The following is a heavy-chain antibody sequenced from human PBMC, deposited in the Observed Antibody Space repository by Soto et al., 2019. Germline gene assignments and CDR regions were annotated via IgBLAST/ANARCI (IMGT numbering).Heavy chain of an antibody. CDR1: GFTFSSYA. J-gene: IGHJ4*02. D-gene: IGHD5-12*01. Sequence: GGSLRLSCAATGFTFSSYAMSWVRQAPGKGLEWVSAISGSGGSTYYADSVKGRFTISRDNSKNTLYLQMNSLRAEETAVYYCEKVYSGYDSIDYWGQGTLVTVSS. CDR3: EKVYSGYDSIDY. V-gene: IGHV3-23*01. CDR2: ISGSGGST.